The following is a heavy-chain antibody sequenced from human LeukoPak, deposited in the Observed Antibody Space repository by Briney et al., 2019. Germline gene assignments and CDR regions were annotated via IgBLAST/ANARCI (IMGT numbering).Heavy chain of an antibody. CDR2: ISAYNGNT. J-gene: IGHJ6*02. Sequence: ASVKVSCKASGYTFTSYGISWVRQAPGQGLEWMGWISAYNGNTNYAQKLQGRVTMTTDTSTSTAYMELRSLRSDNTAVYYCARVALTGEKYGMDVWGQGTTVTVSS. D-gene: IGHD7-27*01. V-gene: IGHV1-18*01. CDR1: GYTFTSYG. CDR3: ARVALTGEKYGMDV.